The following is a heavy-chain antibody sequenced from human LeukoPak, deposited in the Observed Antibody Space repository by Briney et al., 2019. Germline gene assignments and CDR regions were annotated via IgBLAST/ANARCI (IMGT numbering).Heavy chain of an antibody. CDR1: GGTFSSYA. CDR3: VRGKSETLTVTRLWFVLGG. D-gene: IGHD4-11*01. Sequence: SVKLSCKASGGTFSSYAISWVRQAPGQGLEWMGRIIPILGIANYAQKFQGRVTITADKSTSTAYMELSSLRSEDTAVYYCVRGKSETLTVTRLWFVLGGGGQ. J-gene: IGHJ6*01. V-gene: IGHV1-69*04. CDR2: IIPILGIA.